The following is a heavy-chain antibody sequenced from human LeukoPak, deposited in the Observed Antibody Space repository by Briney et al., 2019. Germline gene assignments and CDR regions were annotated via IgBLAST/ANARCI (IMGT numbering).Heavy chain of an antibody. D-gene: IGHD3-3*01. Sequence: SETLSLTCTVSGGSISVYYWSWIRQPAGKGLEWIGRIYTTGSTNYNPSLKSRVTMSIDTSKNQFSLKLNSVTAADTAVYYCALYDFWSGHDAFDIWGQGTMVTVSS. J-gene: IGHJ3*02. CDR3: ALYDFWSGHDAFDI. CDR2: IYTTGST. CDR1: GGSISVYY. V-gene: IGHV4-4*07.